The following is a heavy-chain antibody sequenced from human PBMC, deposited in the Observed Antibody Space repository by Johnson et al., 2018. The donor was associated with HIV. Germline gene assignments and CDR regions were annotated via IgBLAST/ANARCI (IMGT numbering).Heavy chain of an antibody. CDR2: ISWDGGRT. D-gene: IGHD1-26*01. V-gene: IGHV3-43D*03. Sequence: VQLVESGGGVVRPGGSLRLSCAASGFTFDDFAMHWVRQAPGKGLEWVSLISWDGGRTYYADSVKGRFTISRDNAKNSLYLQMNSLRDEDTAVYYCVTADRGSAWGQGTTVTVSS. CDR3: VTADRGSA. J-gene: IGHJ3*01. CDR1: GFTFDDFA.